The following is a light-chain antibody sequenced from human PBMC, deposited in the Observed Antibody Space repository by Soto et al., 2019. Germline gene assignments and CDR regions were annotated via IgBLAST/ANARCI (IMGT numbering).Light chain of an antibody. Sequence: EIVLTQSPATLSLSPGERATLACRASQSVRSYLACYQQNPGQXPSXXIYDASNRATGIPARFSGSGSGTALTLTISSLEPEDGAVYDGQQRSAWAGTFGQGTKVDI. CDR3: QQRSAWAGT. CDR2: DAS. V-gene: IGKV3-11*01. J-gene: IGKJ1*01. CDR1: QSVRSY.